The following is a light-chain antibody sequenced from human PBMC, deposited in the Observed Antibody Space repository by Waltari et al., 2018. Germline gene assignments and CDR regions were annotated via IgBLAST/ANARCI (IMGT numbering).Light chain of an antibody. V-gene: IGKV4-1*01. Sequence: DIVMTQSPDSLTVSLGERATINCKSSQSVLSSSNTKNYLGLYQQKPGQPPKLLITCASTRESGVPNRFSGSGSGTDFTLTISSLQAEDVAVYYCQQCYTFPYTFGQGTKLEIK. J-gene: IGKJ2*01. CDR3: QQCYTFPYT. CDR1: QSVLSSSNTKNY. CDR2: CAS.